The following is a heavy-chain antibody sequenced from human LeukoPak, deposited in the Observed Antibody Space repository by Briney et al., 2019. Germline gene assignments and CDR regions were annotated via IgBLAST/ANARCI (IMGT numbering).Heavy chain of an antibody. V-gene: IGHV4-4*07. J-gene: IGHJ4*02. Sequence: SETLSLTCTVSGGSISNFYWSWIRQAAGKGLEWIGRMYIRGSTNYKPSLKSRVTMSIDTSKNQFSLRLSSVTAADTAMYFCARDHSLAGFDYWGQGILVKVSS. CDR1: GGSISNFY. D-gene: IGHD6-13*01. CDR2: MYIRGST. CDR3: ARDHSLAGFDY.